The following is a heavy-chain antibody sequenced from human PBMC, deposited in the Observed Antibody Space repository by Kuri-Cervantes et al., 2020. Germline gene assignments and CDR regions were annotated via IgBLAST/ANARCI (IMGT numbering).Heavy chain of an antibody. Sequence: SETLSLTCTVSGGSISSYYWSWIRQPPGKGLDWMGYIYYSGSTNYNPSLKSRFTISVDTSKNQFSLKLSSVTAADPAVYYCARVRAVAVKRHYYNYYAMDVWGQGTTVTVSS. J-gene: IGHJ6*02. CDR3: ARVRAVAVKRHYYNYYAMDV. V-gene: IGHV4-59*01. CDR1: GGSISSYY. CDR2: IYYSGST. D-gene: IGHD6-19*01.